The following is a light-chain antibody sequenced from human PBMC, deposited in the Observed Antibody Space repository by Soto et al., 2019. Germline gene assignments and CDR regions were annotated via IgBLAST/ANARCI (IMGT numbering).Light chain of an antibody. V-gene: IGKV3-20*01. J-gene: IGKJ1*01. Sequence: EIEMTQSPATLSLAPGERVTLSCRASESVSTNLAWYQQKAGQAPRLLIYGASTRATGIPARFSGSGSGTDFTLTISRLEPEDFAVYYCQQYGSSPPFTFGQGTKWIS. CDR3: QQYGSSPPFT. CDR2: GAS. CDR1: ESVSTN.